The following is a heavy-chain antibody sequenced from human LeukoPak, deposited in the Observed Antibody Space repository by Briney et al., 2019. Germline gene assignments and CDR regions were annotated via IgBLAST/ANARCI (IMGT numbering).Heavy chain of an antibody. CDR1: GFTFSSYA. Sequence: PGGSLRLSCAASGFTFSSYATSWVRQAPGKGLEWVSAISGSGGSTYYADSVKGRFTISRDNSKNTLYLQMNSLRAEDTAVYYCAKSSPEGTYSSSWYPHYYYYYGMDVWGKGTTVTVSS. D-gene: IGHD6-13*01. V-gene: IGHV3-23*01. CDR2: ISGSGGST. CDR3: AKSSPEGTYSSSWYPHYYYYYGMDV. J-gene: IGHJ6*04.